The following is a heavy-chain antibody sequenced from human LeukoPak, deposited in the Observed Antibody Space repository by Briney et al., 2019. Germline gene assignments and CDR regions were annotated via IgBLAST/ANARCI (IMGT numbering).Heavy chain of an antibody. CDR1: GFTFSSYA. CDR2: ISYDGSNK. V-gene: IGHV3-30-3*01. D-gene: IGHD3-9*01. Sequence: GRSLRLSCAASGFTFSSYAMHWVRQAPGKGLEWVAVISYDGSNKYYADSVKGRFTISRDNSKNTLYLQMNSLRAEDTAVYYCARVPYYDILTGYYTAWGQGTLVTVSS. J-gene: IGHJ5*02. CDR3: ARVPYYDILTGYYTA.